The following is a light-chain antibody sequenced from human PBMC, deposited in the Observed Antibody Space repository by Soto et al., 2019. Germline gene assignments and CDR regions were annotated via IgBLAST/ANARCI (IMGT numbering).Light chain of an antibody. CDR2: WAS. V-gene: IGKV4-1*01. CDR3: QQYYSTPT. J-gene: IGKJ1*01. Sequence: DIVMTQSPDSLAVSLGERATINCKSSQSVLYSSNNKNDLAWYQQKPGQPTKLLIYWASTRESGVPDRFSGSGSGTDFTLTISRLQAEDVAVYYCQQYYSTPTFGQGTKVEIK. CDR1: QSVLYSSNNKND.